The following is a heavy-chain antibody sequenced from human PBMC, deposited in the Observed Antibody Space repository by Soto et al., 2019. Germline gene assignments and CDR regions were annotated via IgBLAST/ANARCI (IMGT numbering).Heavy chain of an antibody. CDR3: ARHNCSSTSCYRNWFDP. CDR2: IDPSDSYT. Sequence: GESLKISCKGSGYSFTSYRISWVRQMPGKGLEWMGRIDPSDSYTNYSPSFQGHVTISADKSISTAYLQWSSLKASDTAMYYCARHNCSSTSCYRNWFDPWGQGTLVTVSS. CDR1: GYSFTSYR. V-gene: IGHV5-10-1*01. J-gene: IGHJ5*02. D-gene: IGHD2-2*02.